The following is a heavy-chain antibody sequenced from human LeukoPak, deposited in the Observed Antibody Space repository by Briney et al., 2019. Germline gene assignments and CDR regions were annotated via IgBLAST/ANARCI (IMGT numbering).Heavy chain of an antibody. CDR1: GFTFSSYE. J-gene: IGHJ4*02. CDR3: ARDHADYYGSGSYYNERGSLDY. D-gene: IGHD3-10*01. Sequence: PGGSLRLSCAASGFTFSSYEMNWVRQAPGKGLEWVSYISSSGSTIYYADSVKGRFTISRDNAKNSLYLQMNSLRAEDTAVYYCARDHADYYGSGSYYNERGSLDYWGQGTLVTVSS. V-gene: IGHV3-48*03. CDR2: ISSSGSTI.